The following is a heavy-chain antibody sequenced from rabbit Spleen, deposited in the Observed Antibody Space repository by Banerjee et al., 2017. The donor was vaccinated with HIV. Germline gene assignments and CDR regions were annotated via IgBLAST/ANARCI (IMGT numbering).Heavy chain of an antibody. Sequence: QEQLEESGGDLVKPEGSLTLTCTASGFSFTSSYCICWVRQAPGKGLEWIGCINTGSSGRTYYASWAKGRFTISKTSSTTVTLQMTSLTAADTATYFCARDAGTSFSTYGMDLWGPGTLVTVS. CDR3: ARDAGTSFSTYGMDL. J-gene: IGHJ6*01. V-gene: IGHV1S45*01. D-gene: IGHD8-1*01. CDR1: GFSFTSSYC. CDR2: INTGSSGRT.